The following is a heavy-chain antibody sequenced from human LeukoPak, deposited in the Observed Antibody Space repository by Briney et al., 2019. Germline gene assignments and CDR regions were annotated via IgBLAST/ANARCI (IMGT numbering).Heavy chain of an antibody. CDR2: IYISGNT. Sequence: PSQTLSLTCTVSGGSISSGSYCWSWIRQPAGKGLEWIGHIYISGNTNYNPSLKSRVTISVDTSKNQFSLKLSSVTAADTAVYYCARGRRFGESYYFDYWGQGTLVTVSS. V-gene: IGHV4-61*09. CDR3: ARGRRFGESYYFDY. J-gene: IGHJ4*02. D-gene: IGHD3-10*01. CDR1: GGSISSGSYC.